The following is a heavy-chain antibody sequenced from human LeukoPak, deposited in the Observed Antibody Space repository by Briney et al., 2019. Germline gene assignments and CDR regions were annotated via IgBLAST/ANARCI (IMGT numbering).Heavy chain of an antibody. CDR3: VRGQLWSYYHDY. CDR2: IKGDEGST. Sequence: GGSLRLSCAASGFTFSSYWLHWVRRAPGKGLVWVSRIKGDEGSTNYADSVKGRFTISRDNAKNTVYLEMNSLRAEDTAVYYCVRGQLWSYYHDYWGQGTLVTVSS. D-gene: IGHD5-18*01. J-gene: IGHJ4*02. CDR1: GFTFSSYW. V-gene: IGHV3-74*01.